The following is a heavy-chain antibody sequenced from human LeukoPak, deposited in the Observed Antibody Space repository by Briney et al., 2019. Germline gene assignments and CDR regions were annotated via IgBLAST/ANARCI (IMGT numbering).Heavy chain of an antibody. D-gene: IGHD4-17*01. Sequence: GGSLRLSCAASRFTFSTYSMNWVRQAPGKGLEGVSYISSSSSSIYYSDSVKGRFTISRDNAKNLLYLQMNGLRAEDTAVYYCVRYHDYEHAFDIWGQGTMVTVS. CDR3: VRYHDYEHAFDI. CDR1: RFTFSTYS. CDR2: ISSSSSSI. V-gene: IGHV3-48*01. J-gene: IGHJ3*02.